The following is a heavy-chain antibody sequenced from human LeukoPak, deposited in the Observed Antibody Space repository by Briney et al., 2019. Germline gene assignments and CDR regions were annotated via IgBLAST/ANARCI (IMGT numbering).Heavy chain of an antibody. V-gene: IGHV4-34*01. J-gene: IGHJ4*02. D-gene: IGHD4-17*01. CDR2: INHSGST. Sequence: SETLSLTCTVSGGPISSNYYWGWIRQPPGKGLEWIGEINHSGSTNYNLSLKSRVTISVDTSKNQFSLKLSSVTAADTAVYYCAMNGEPTVTSFDYWGQGTLVTVSS. CDR3: AMNGEPTVTSFDY. CDR1: GGPISSNYY.